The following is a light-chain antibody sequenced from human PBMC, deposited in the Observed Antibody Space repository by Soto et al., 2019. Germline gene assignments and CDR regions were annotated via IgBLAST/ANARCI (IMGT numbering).Light chain of an antibody. CDR1: SSDVGDYYY. CDR2: GVT. Sequence: QSALTQPASVSGSPGQSITISCSGTSSDVGDYYYVSWYQQQPCKAHKLLIYGVTDRHSVVSHRFSGTRSDSTASLTISGLQAEDEADYSCSSYTSSSTLRFVGVTKLTVL. V-gene: IGLV2-14*01. CDR3: SSYTSSSTLR. J-gene: IGLJ2*01.